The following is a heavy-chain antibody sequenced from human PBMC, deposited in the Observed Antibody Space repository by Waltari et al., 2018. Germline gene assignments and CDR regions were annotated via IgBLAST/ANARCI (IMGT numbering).Heavy chain of an antibody. CDR3: AREDREDYYDSSGKFDY. Sequence: EVQLVQSGAEVKKPGESLKISCKGSGYSFTSYWIGWVRQMPGKGLEWMGIIYPGDSDTRYSPSVQGQVTISADKSISTAYLQWSSLKASDTAMYYCAREDREDYYDSSGKFDYWGQGTLVTVSS. D-gene: IGHD3-22*01. J-gene: IGHJ4*02. CDR2: IYPGDSDT. V-gene: IGHV5-51*03. CDR1: GYSFTSYW.